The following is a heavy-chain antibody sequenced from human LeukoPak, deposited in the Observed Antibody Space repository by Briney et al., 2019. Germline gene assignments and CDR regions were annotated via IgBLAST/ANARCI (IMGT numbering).Heavy chain of an antibody. CDR1: GFTFSDYY. CDR3: ARRAYDILTGYKPHFDY. J-gene: IGHJ4*02. D-gene: IGHD3-9*01. CDR2: IKQDGSEK. Sequence: GGSLRLSCAASGFTFSDYYMSWVRQAPGKGLEWVANIKQDGSEKYYVDSVKGRFTISRDNAKNSLYLQMNSLRAEDTAVYYCARRAYDILTGYKPHFDYWGQGTLVTVSS. V-gene: IGHV3-7*01.